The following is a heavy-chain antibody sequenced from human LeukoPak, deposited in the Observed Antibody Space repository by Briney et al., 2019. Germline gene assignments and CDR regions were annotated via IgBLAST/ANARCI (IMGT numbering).Heavy chain of an antibody. Sequence: PGGSLRLSCAASGFTVSSNYMSWVRQAPGKGLEWVSVIYSGGSTYSADSVKGRFTISRDNSKNTLYLQMNSLRAEDTAVYYCASPSSFDYYYYGMDVWGQGTTVTVSS. CDR3: ASPSSFDYYYYGMDV. J-gene: IGHJ6*02. V-gene: IGHV3-66*01. CDR1: GFTVSSNY. D-gene: IGHD6-13*01. CDR2: IYSGGST.